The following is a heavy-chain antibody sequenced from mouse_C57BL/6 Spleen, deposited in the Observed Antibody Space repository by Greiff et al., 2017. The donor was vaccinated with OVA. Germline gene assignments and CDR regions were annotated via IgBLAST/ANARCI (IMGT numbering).Heavy chain of an antibody. CDR3: ARNNYYGSSYVRYFDY. J-gene: IGHJ2*01. D-gene: IGHD1-1*01. V-gene: IGHV5-9*01. Sequence: EVMLVESGGGLVKPGGSLKLSCAASGFTFSSYTMSWVRQTPEKRLEWVATISGCGGNTYYPDSVKGRFTISRDNAKNTLYRQMSSLRSEDTALYYCARNNYYGSSYVRYFDYWGQGTTLTVSS. CDR2: ISGCGGNT. CDR1: GFTFSSYT.